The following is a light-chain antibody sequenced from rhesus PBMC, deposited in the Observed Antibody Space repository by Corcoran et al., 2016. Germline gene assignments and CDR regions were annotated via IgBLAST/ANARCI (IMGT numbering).Light chain of an antibody. Sequence: DIVMTQSPDSLAVSLGERVTINCKSSQSLLYSSNNKNYLAWYQQKPGQAPKLLIYWAFTRESGVPNRLRGRGSGTDVPLTISGLQAEDVAVYYCQQYYSSPLTFGGGTKVEIK. CDR2: WAF. J-gene: IGKJ4*01. V-gene: IGKV4-1*01. CDR1: QSLLYSSNNKNY. CDR3: QQYYSSPLT.